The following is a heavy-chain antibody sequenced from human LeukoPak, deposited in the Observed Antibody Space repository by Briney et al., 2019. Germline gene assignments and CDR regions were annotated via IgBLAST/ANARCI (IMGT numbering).Heavy chain of an antibody. CDR3: ARDNPLDIVVVPAARSLDY. D-gene: IGHD2-2*01. V-gene: IGHV3-30*03. CDR1: GFTFSSYS. CDR2: MSYDGTKQ. J-gene: IGHJ4*02. Sequence: GGSLRLSCAASGFTFSSYSMNWVRQAPGKGLEWVAVMSYDGTKQYYADSAKGRFTISRDNAKNSLYLQMNSLRAEDTAVYYCARDNPLDIVVVPAARSLDYWGQGTLVTVSS.